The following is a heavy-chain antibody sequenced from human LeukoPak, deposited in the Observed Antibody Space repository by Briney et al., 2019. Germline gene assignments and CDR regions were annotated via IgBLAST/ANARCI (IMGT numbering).Heavy chain of an antibody. CDR2: IIPIFGTA. CDR1: GGTFSSYA. Sequence: ASVKVSCMASGGTFSSYAISWVRQAPGQGLEWMGGIIPIFGTANYAQKFQGRVTITADESTSTAYMELSSLRSEDTAVYYCARGVVPAAIGRYNWFDPWGREPWSPSPQ. J-gene: IGHJ5*02. CDR3: ARGVVPAAIGRYNWFDP. V-gene: IGHV1-69*13. D-gene: IGHD2-2*02.